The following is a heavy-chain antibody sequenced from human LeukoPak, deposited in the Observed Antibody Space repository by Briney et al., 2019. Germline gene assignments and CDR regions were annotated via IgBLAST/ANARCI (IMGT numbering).Heavy chain of an antibody. CDR1: GFTFSSYE. Sequence: GGSLRLSCAASGFTFSSYEMTWVRQAPGKGLEWVSYISSSGSTIYYADSVKGRFTISRDSSKNTLYLQMNSLRAEDTAVYYCAKDRAPVPYDYWDQGTLVTVSS. J-gene: IGHJ4*02. D-gene: IGHD1-26*01. CDR2: ISSSGSTI. V-gene: IGHV3-48*03. CDR3: AKDRAPVPYDY.